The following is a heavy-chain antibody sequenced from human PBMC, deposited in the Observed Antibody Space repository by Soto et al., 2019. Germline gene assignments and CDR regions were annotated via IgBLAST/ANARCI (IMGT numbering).Heavy chain of an antibody. J-gene: IGHJ4*02. D-gene: IGHD2-15*01. CDR2: INHSGST. CDR1: GGSFSGYY. CDR3: ANVNYCSGGSCYSYYFDS. V-gene: IGHV4-34*01. Sequence: QVQLQQWGAGLLKPSETLSLTCAVYGGSFSGYYWSWIRQPPGKGLEWSGEINHSGSTNYNPSLKSRVTISVDTSKIQFSLKLDSVTAADTAVYYCANVNYCSGGSCYSYYFDSWGQGTLVTVSS.